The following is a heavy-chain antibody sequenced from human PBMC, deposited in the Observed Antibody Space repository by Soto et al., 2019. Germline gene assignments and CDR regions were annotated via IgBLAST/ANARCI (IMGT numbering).Heavy chain of an antibody. CDR1: GFTFSDYG. J-gene: IGHJ4*02. Sequence: QVQLVESGGGVVQPGRSLRLSCAASGFTFSDYGMHWVRQAPGKGLEWVAVIWYDGSNKYYADSVKGRFTISRDNSKNTLYLQMNSLRAEDTVMYYCARDRESPFDYWGQGTLVSVSS. CDR3: ARDRESPFDY. V-gene: IGHV3-33*01. CDR2: IWYDGSNK.